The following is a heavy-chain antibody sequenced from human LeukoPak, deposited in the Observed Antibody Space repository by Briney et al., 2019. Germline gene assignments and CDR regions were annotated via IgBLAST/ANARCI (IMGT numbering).Heavy chain of an antibody. J-gene: IGHJ4*02. D-gene: IGHD6-13*01. Sequence: GGSLRLSCVASGFTFSSYGMSWVRQAPGKGLEWVSGISGSGGSTYYADSVKGRLTISRDNSKNTLYLQMNSLRAEDTAVYYCAKDRSQQLISDFDYWGQGTLVTVSS. V-gene: IGHV3-23*01. CDR3: AKDRSQQLISDFDY. CDR2: ISGSGGST. CDR1: GFTFSSYG.